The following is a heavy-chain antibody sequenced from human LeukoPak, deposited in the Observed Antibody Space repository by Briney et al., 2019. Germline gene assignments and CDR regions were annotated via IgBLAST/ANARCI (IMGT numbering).Heavy chain of an antibody. CDR3: ARLWVLYNWNDFGADYFDY. D-gene: IGHD1-1*01. CDR1: GGSISSSSYY. CDR2: IYYSGST. Sequence: SETLSLTCTVSGGSISSSSYYWGWIRQPPGKGLEWIGSIYYSGSTYHNPSLKSRVTISVDTSKNQFSLKLSSVTAADTAVYYCARLWVLYNWNDFGADYFDYWGQGTLVTVSS. J-gene: IGHJ4*02. V-gene: IGHV4-39*01.